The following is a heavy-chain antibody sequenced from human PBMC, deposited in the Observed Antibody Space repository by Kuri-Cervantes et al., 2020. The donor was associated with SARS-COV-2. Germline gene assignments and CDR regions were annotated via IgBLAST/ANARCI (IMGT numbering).Heavy chain of an antibody. CDR1: GLTFVNYA. V-gene: IGHV1-3*01. CDR3: AMYFYGSGNYHDTLDK. Sequence: ASVKVSCKSSGLTFVNYAMHWVRQAPGQRLEWMGWINAGSGDTKISQKFQGRVTITRDIFADTAYMDLSSLRSEDTAVYYCAMYFYGSGNYHDTLDKWGQGTLVTVSS. J-gene: IGHJ4*02. D-gene: IGHD3-10*01. CDR2: INAGSGDT.